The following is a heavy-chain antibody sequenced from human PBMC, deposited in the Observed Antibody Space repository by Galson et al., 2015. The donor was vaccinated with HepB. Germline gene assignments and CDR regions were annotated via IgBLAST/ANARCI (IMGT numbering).Heavy chain of an antibody. Sequence: SVKVSCKASGGTFSSYAISWVRQAPGQGLEWMGGIIPIFGTANYAQKFQGRVTITADKSTSTAYMELSSLRSEDTAVYYCARSKDNIVVVVAANSYYYYGMDVWGQGTTVTVSS. CDR1: GGTFSSYA. J-gene: IGHJ6*02. V-gene: IGHV1-69*06. D-gene: IGHD2-15*01. CDR2: IIPIFGTA. CDR3: ARSKDNIVVVVAANSYYYYGMDV.